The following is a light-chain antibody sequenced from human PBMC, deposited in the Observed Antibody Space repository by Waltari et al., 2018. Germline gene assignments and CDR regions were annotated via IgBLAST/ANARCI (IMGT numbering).Light chain of an antibody. Sequence: EIVLTQSPGTASLSPGDRVTLSCRASQSVGSSSLAWYQQKPGQAPRLVIYRASRRAPGIPDRFSGSGSGTDFSLTSSRMEPEDFAVYYCQQHGTLPATFGQGTKVEIK. CDR2: RAS. CDR1: QSVGSSS. CDR3: QQHGTLPAT. J-gene: IGKJ1*01. V-gene: IGKV3-20*01.